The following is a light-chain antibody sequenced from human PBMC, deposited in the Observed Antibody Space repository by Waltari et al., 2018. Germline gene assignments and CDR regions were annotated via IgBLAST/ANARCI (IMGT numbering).Light chain of an antibody. J-gene: IGLJ1*01. CDR1: SLRRYF. CDR2: GQN. CDR3: YSRNSDDFTYV. V-gene: IGLV3-19*01. Sequence: SSELSQDPTVSVALGPAVNITCQGDSLRRYFVSWYQQKPEQAPVLFSYGQNKRPSGIPDRFSGSRSGNTASLTIAGAEAADEADYYCYSRNSDDFTYVFGTGTKLTVL.